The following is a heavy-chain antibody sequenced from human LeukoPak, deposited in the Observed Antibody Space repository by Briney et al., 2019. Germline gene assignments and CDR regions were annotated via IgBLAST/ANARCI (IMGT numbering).Heavy chain of an antibody. CDR2: IIPIFGIA. J-gene: IGHJ4*02. CDR1: GGTFSSYA. V-gene: IGHV1-69*04. D-gene: IGHD3-22*01. CDR3: ASGYYDGSGYSDY. Sequence: ASVKVSCKASGGTFSSYAISWVRQAPGQGLEWIGRIIPIFGIANYAQKFQGRVTITADKSTSTAYMELSSLRSEDTAVYYCASGYYDGSGYSDYWGQGTLVTVSS.